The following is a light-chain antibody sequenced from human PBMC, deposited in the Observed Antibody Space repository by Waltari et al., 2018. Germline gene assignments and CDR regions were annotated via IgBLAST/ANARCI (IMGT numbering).Light chain of an antibody. CDR1: QSVLYSSNNKNY. CDR3: QQYYSTPGT. V-gene: IGKV4-1*01. Sequence: DIVMTQSPDSLAVSLGERATINCKSSQSVLYSSNNKNYLAWYQQKPGQPPKLLIYWASTREAWFPDRFSGSGSGNNFTLTISSLQAEDVAVYYCQQYYSTPGTFGQGTKVEIK. CDR2: WAS. J-gene: IGKJ1*01.